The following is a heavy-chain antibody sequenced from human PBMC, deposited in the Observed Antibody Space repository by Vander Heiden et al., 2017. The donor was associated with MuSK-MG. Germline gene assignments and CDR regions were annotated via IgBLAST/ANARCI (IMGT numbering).Heavy chain of an antibody. CDR3: TRKLLWTGWFDP. V-gene: IGHV3-49*04. Sequence: EVQLVESGGGLVQPGRSLRLSCTASGFTFGDYAMSWVRQAPGKGLEWVGFIRSKAYGGTTEYAASVKGRFTISRDDSKSIAYLQMNSLKTEDTAVYYCTRKLLWTGWFDPWGQGTLVTVSS. D-gene: IGHD3-10*01. J-gene: IGHJ5*02. CDR2: IRSKAYGGTT. CDR1: GFTFGDYA.